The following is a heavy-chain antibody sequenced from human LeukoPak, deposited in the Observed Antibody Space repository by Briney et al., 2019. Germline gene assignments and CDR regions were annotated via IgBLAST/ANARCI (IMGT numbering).Heavy chain of an antibody. CDR2: INPSGSST. D-gene: IGHD4-23*01. Sequence: ASVKVSCKASGYSFTSHYMHWVRQAPGQGLEWLGLINPSGSSTLYAQKFQGRVTMTRDMSTSTDYMELSSLRSEDTAVYYCARDNSVEDTAWWFDPWGQGTLVTVSS. V-gene: IGHV1-46*01. CDR1: GYSFTSHY. CDR3: ARDNSVEDTAWWFDP. J-gene: IGHJ5*02.